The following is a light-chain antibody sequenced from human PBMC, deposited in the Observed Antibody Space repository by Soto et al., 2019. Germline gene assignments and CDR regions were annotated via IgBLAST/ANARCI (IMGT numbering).Light chain of an antibody. V-gene: IGKV1-12*01. J-gene: IGKJ1*01. CDR3: LQVYSFPRT. Sequence: DIQMTQSPSSVSASIGDRVTITCRASQDIGRRLAWFQQKPGKAPKYLIQAASSLQGWVPSTFSGSGSGTDFTLTINTLHPEDFATYYCLQVYSFPRTFGQGTKVEIK. CDR2: AAS. CDR1: QDIGRR.